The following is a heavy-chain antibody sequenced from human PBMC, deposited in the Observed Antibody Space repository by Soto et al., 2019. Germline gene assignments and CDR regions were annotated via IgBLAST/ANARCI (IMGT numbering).Heavy chain of an antibody. CDR3: AILGEQDV. D-gene: IGHD3-10*01. Sequence: QVQLVESGGGVVQPGRSLRLSCAASGFTFSSYGMHWVRQAPGKGLEWVAVISYDGSNKYYADSVKGRFTISRDNSKNTLYLQMNSLRAEDPAVYYCAILGEQDVWGQGTTVTVSS. CDR2: ISYDGSNK. CDR1: GFTFSSYG. V-gene: IGHV3-30*03. J-gene: IGHJ6*02.